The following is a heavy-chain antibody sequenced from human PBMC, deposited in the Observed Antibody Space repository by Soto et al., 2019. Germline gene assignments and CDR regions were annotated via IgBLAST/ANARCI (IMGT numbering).Heavy chain of an antibody. V-gene: IGHV3-23*01. CDR3: AKDIYPVNSCSSTSCYVEMATNFDY. CDR2: ISGSGGST. D-gene: IGHD2-2*01. Sequence: QPGGSLRLSCAASGLTFSSYAMSWVRQAPGKGMEWVSAISGSGGSTYYADSVKGRFTISRDNSKNTLYLQMNSLRAEDTAVYYCAKDIYPVNSCSSTSCYVEMATNFDYWGQGTLVTVSS. J-gene: IGHJ4*02. CDR1: GLTFSSYA.